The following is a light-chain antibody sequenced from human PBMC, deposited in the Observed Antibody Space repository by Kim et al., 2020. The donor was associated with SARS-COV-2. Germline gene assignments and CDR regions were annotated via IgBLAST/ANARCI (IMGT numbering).Light chain of an antibody. CDR2: DGS. CDR3: SSYTSSSTLGV. Sequence: QSITMSCTGTSSDVGGYNYVSWYQQHPGKAPKLMIYDGSNRPSGVSSRFSGSKSGNTASLTISGLQAEDEADYYCSSYTSSSTLGVFGTGTKVTVL. CDR1: SSDVGGYNY. J-gene: IGLJ1*01. V-gene: IGLV2-14*03.